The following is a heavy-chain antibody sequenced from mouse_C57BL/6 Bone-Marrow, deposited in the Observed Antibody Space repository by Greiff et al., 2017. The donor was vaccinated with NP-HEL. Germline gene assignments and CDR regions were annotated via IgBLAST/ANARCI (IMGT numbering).Heavy chain of an antibody. Sequence: DVKLVESGPGLVKPSQSLSLTCSVTGYSITSGYYWNWIRQFPGNKLEWMGYISYDGSNNYNPSLKNRISITRDTSKNQFFLKLNSVTTEDTATYYCARKPKLGPSMDYWGQGTSVTVSS. CDR2: ISYDGSN. CDR1: GYSITSGYY. CDR3: ARKPKLGPSMDY. D-gene: IGHD4-1*01. J-gene: IGHJ4*01. V-gene: IGHV3-6*01.